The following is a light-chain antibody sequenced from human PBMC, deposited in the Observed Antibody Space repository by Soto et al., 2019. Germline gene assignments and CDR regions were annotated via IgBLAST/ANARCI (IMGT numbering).Light chain of an antibody. CDR1: SGHSTYA. CDR2: INSDGSH. V-gene: IGLV4-69*01. J-gene: IGLJ3*02. Sequence: QSVLTQSPSVSASLGASVKLTCTLSSGHSTYAIAWHQQQPEKGPRFLMMINSDGSHSKGDGFFDRFSGSSSGAERHLTISSLQSEDEADYYCQSLGTGIQVFGGGTKLTVL. CDR3: QSLGTGIQV.